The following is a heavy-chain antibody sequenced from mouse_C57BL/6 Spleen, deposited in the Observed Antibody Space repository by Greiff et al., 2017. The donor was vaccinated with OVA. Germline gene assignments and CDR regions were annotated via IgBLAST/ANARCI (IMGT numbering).Heavy chain of an antibody. V-gene: IGHV1-50*01. CDR1: GYTFTSYW. Sequence: QVQLQQPGAELVKPGASVKLSCKASGYTFTSYWMQWVKQRPGQVLEWIGEIDPSDSYTNYNQKFKGKATLTVDTSSSTAYMQLSSLTSEDSAVYYCARSNYLYAMDYWGQGTSVTVSS. J-gene: IGHJ4*01. CDR3: ARSNYLYAMDY. D-gene: IGHD2-5*01. CDR2: IDPSDSYT.